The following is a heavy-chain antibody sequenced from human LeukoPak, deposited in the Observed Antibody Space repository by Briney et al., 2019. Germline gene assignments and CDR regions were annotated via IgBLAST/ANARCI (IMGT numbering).Heavy chain of an antibody. Sequence: GASVTVSFTASVQTFTVYYMHWVRQAPGQGLAWMGWINPNSGGTNYAQEFQGRVTMTRDTSISAAYMELSRLRSEDTTVYYCTRADFDWLLNYYYYGMDVWGQGTTVTVSS. CDR1: VQTFTVYY. CDR2: INPNSGGT. D-gene: IGHD3-9*01. J-gene: IGHJ6*02. CDR3: TRADFDWLLNYYYYGMDV. V-gene: IGHV1-2*02.